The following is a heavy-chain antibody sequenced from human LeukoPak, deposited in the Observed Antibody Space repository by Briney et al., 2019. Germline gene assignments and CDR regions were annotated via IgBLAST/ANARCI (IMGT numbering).Heavy chain of an antibody. D-gene: IGHD3-22*01. CDR1: GFTFSSYS. J-gene: IGHJ4*02. Sequence: GGSLRLSCAASGFTFSSYSMNWVRQAPGKGLGWVSSISSSSTYIYYADSVQGRFTISRDNAKNSLYLQMNSLRADDTAVYYCARADYDSSGTFDYWGQGTLVTVSS. CDR2: ISSSSTYI. CDR3: ARADYDSSGTFDY. V-gene: IGHV3-21*01.